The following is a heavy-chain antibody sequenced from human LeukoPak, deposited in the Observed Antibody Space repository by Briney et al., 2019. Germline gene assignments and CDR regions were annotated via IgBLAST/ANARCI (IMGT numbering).Heavy chain of an antibody. CDR1: GFTFSSYS. Sequence: GGSLRLSCAASGFTFSSYSMNWVRHAPGKGLEWVSSISSSSSYIYYADSVKGRFTISRDNAKNSLYLQMNSLRAEDTAVYYCARGDSSGYYCPYWGQGTLVTVSS. V-gene: IGHV3-21*01. J-gene: IGHJ4*02. CDR2: ISSSSSYI. D-gene: IGHD3-22*01. CDR3: ARGDSSGYYCPY.